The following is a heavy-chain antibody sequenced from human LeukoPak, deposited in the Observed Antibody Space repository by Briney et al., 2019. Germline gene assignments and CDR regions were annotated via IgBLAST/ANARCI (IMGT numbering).Heavy chain of an antibody. V-gene: IGHV3-15*01. D-gene: IGHD3-22*01. CDR3: TTDLGNKRWTYYYDSGIPIAGN. J-gene: IGHJ4*01. CDR2: IKSKTYGGAT. Sequence: ALTLSCAASGFTFSNAWMSWVRQAPWKGLEWVGRIKSKTYGGATDYAATVKGRFTISRDDPKNTLYLQMNSLKTEDTAVYHCTTDLGNKRWTYYYDSGIPIAGNWGQATLVTV. CDR1: GFTFSNAW.